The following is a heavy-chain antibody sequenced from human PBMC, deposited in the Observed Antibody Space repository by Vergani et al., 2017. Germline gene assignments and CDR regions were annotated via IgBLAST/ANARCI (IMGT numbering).Heavy chain of an antibody. CDR1: GGSISSGGYY. J-gene: IGHJ3*02. CDR2: IYYSGST. D-gene: IGHD6-13*01. CDR3: ARLWSSKANAFDI. Sequence: QVQLQESGPGLVKPSQTLSLTCTVSGGSISSGGYYWSWIRQHPGKGLEWIGYIYYSGSTNYNPSLKSRVTISVDTSKNQFFLKLSSVTAADTAVYYCARLWSSKANAFDIWGQGTMVTVSS. V-gene: IGHV4-31*03.